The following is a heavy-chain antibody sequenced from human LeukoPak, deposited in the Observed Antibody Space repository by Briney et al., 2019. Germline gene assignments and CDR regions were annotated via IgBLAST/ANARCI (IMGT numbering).Heavy chain of an antibody. D-gene: IGHD2-8*01. CDR2: IIPIFGTA. J-gene: IGHJ4*02. V-gene: IGHV1-69*13. CDR3: ARGYCTNGVCYLYYFDY. CDR1: GGTFSSYA. Sequence: GASVKVSCKASGGTFSSYAISWVRQAPGQGLEWMGGIIPIFGTANYAQKFQGRVTITADESTSTAYMELSSLRSEDTAVYYCARGYCTNGVCYLYYFDYWGQGTLVTVSS.